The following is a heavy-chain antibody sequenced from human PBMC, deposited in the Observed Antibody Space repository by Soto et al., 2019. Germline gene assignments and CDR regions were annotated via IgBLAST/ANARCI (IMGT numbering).Heavy chain of an antibody. V-gene: IGHV4-31*03. CDR2: IYYSGST. J-gene: IGHJ4*02. D-gene: IGHD2-8*01. CDR1: GGSISSGGYY. Sequence: QVQLQESGPGLVKPSQTLSLTCTVSGGSISSGGYYWSWIRQHPGKGLEWIGYIYYSGSTYYNPSLKSRVTISVDTSKNQFSLKLSSVTAADTAVYYCARAMVGLVYAIHAFDYWGQGTLVTVSS. CDR3: ARAMVGLVYAIHAFDY.